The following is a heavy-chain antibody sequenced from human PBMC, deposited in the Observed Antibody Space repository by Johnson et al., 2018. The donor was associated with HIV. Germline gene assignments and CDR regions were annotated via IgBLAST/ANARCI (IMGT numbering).Heavy chain of an antibody. J-gene: IGHJ3*02. D-gene: IGHD1-1*01. CDR1: GFTFSDAW. CDR2: VKSKTEGGTI. V-gene: IGHV3-15*01. Sequence: MQLVESGGGVVQPGRSLRLSCAASGFTFSDAWMNWVRQVPGKGLEWVGRVKSKTEGGTIDYAAPVKGRFTISRDGSKNTLYLQMTGLKTEDTAVYYCTTGLYWNDAFDIWGQGTMVTVSS. CDR3: TTGLYWNDAFDI.